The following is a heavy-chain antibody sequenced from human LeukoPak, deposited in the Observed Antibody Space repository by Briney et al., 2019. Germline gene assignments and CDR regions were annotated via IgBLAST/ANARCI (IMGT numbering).Heavy chain of an antibody. J-gene: IGHJ3*02. CDR1: GFAFNTFG. D-gene: IGHD2-15*01. CDR3: ASHPELGYCSGGSCFDAFDI. Sequence: GGSLRLSCASGFAFNTFGMHWGRQAPGKGLEGVAFLRDDGSNRFYADSVRGRFTISRDNSENTVYLQMNSLRVEDTAVYYCASHPELGYCSGGSCFDAFDIWGQGTMVTVSS. CDR2: LRDDGSNR. V-gene: IGHV3-30*02.